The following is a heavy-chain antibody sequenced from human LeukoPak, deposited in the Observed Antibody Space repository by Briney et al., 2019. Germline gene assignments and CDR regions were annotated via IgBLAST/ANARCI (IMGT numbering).Heavy chain of an antibody. J-gene: IGHJ4*02. Sequence: SETLSLTCTVSGGSISDYYWSWIRQPAGKGLEWIGRIYPSGSTNYSPSLKSRFTIPVDTSKNQFSLRLSSVTAADTAVYYCARDTGYFGSGGFDLWGQGTLVTVSS. V-gene: IGHV4-4*07. D-gene: IGHD3-10*01. CDR3: ARDTGYFGSGGFDL. CDR1: GGSISDYY. CDR2: IYPSGST.